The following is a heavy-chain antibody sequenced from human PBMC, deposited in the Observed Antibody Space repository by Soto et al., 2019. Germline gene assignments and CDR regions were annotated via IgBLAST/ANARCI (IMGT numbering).Heavy chain of an antibody. V-gene: IGHV1-69*05. CDR2: IIASYGTA. J-gene: IGHJ6*02. D-gene: IGHD3-3*01. CDR3: ARDSSWAGQYYDFWSGTAYYGMDV. Sequence: ASVKVSCKASGGTFSSYAISWVRQAPGQGLEWMGGIIASYGTANYAQKFQGRVTITRDTSTSTAYMELSSLRSEDTAVYYCARDSSWAGQYYDFWSGTAYYGMDVWGQGTTVTVSS. CDR1: GGTFSSYA.